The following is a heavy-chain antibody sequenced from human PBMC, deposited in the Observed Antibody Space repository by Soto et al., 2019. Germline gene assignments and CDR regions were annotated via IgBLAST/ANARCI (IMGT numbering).Heavy chain of an antibody. CDR2: IRSKANSYAT. D-gene: IGHD3-22*01. J-gene: IGHJ3*02. Sequence: EVQLVESGGGLVQPGGSLKLSCAASGFTFSGSAMHWVRQASGKGLEWVGRIRSKANSYATAYAVSVKGRFTISRDDSKNTAYLQMNSLKTEDTAVYYCTSRLRADYYDSSGLGNDDAFDIWGQGTMVTVSS. V-gene: IGHV3-73*02. CDR3: TSRLRADYYDSSGLGNDDAFDI. CDR1: GFTFSGSA.